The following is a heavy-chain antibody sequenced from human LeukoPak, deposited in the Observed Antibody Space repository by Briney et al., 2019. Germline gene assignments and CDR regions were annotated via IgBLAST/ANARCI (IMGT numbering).Heavy chain of an antibody. V-gene: IGHV1-18*01. CDR3: AGLSGSYLDESFDY. Sequence: GASVKVSCKASGYTFTSYGISWVRQAPGQGLEWMGWISAYNGNTNYAQKLQGRVTMTTDTSTSTAYMELRSLRYDDTAVYYCAGLSGSYLDESFDYWGQGTLVTASS. D-gene: IGHD1-26*01. CDR1: GYTFTSYG. CDR2: ISAYNGNT. J-gene: IGHJ4*02.